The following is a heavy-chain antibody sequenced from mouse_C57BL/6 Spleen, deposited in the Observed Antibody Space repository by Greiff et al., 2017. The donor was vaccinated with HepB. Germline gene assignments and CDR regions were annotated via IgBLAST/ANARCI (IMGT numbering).Heavy chain of an antibody. D-gene: IGHD2-1*01. CDR2: IDPETGGT. Sequence: VKLQESGAELVRPGASVTLSCKASGYTFTDYEMHWVKQTPVHGLEWIGAIDPETGGTAYNQKFKGKAILTADKSSSTAYMELRSLTSEDSAVYYCTRRDGNYPAWFAYWGQGTLVTVSA. V-gene: IGHV1-15*01. CDR3: TRRDGNYPAWFAY. CDR1: GYTFTDYE. J-gene: IGHJ3*01.